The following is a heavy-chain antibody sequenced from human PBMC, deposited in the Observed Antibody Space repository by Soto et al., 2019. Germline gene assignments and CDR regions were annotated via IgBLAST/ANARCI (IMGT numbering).Heavy chain of an antibody. V-gene: IGHV1-46*01. J-gene: IGHJ5*02. CDR1: GYTFTGYY. CDR2: INPSGGST. CDR3: ARVVPGAQAWFVP. Sequence: GSSVKVSCKASGYTFTGYYMHWVRQAPGQGLEWMGIINPSGGSTSYAQKFQGRVSMTTDTSTTTAYMELRSLRSDDTAVYYCARVVPGAQAWFVPWGQGTRVTVSS.